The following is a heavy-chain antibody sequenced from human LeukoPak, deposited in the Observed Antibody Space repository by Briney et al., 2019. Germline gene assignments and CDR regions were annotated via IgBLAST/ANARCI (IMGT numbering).Heavy chain of an antibody. Sequence: GESLKISCAASGFTFSTYSMNWVRQAPGKGLEWVSSISTSSNYIYYADSVKGRFTISRDNAKNSLYLQMNSLRAEDTAVYYCATWVRDTDAFNAWGRGTMVTVSS. CDR3: ATWVRDTDAFNA. J-gene: IGHJ3*01. CDR1: GFTFSTYS. D-gene: IGHD5-18*01. CDR2: ISTSSNYI. V-gene: IGHV3-21*01.